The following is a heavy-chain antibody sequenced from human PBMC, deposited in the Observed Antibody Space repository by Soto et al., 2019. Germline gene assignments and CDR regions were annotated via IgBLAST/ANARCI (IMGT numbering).Heavy chain of an antibody. Sequence: GGSLRLSCAASGFTFSSYSMNWVRQAPGKGLEWVSYISSSSSTIYYADSVKGRFTISRDNAKNSLYLQMNSLRAEDTAVYYCARDPPMNCSGGSCYSSNYYYYMDVWGKGTTVTVSS. D-gene: IGHD2-15*01. CDR3: ARDPPMNCSGGSCYSSNYYYYMDV. CDR2: ISSSSSTI. J-gene: IGHJ6*03. V-gene: IGHV3-48*01. CDR1: GFTFSSYS.